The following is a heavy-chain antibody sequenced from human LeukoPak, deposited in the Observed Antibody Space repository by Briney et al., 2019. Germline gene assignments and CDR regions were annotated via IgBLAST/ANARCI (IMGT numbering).Heavy chain of an antibody. J-gene: IGHJ5*02. Sequence: SETLTLTCTVPGGFISSYYGSWIREPPGRALEWVGYVYYSGSTNYNPPLKSRVTISVDTSKNQFSLKLSSVTAADTAVYYCARHVPVYYDLLPGGWFDPWGQGTLVTVSS. D-gene: IGHD3-9*01. CDR1: GGFISSYY. CDR2: VYYSGST. CDR3: ARHVPVYYDLLPGGWFDP. V-gene: IGHV4-59*08.